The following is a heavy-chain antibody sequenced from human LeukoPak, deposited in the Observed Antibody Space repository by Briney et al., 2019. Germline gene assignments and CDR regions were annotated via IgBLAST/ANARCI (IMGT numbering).Heavy chain of an antibody. J-gene: IGHJ4*02. CDR2: INPNSGGT. Sequence: ASVKVSCKTSGYTFTDFYIHWVRQAPGQGPEWMGWINPNSGGTYYAQKFQGRVTMTRDTSISTAYMDLNRLISDDTAVYYCAREGQHTGTYYSDYWGQGALVTVSS. V-gene: IGHV1-2*02. CDR3: AREGQHTGTYYSDY. D-gene: IGHD3-10*01. CDR1: GYTFTDFY.